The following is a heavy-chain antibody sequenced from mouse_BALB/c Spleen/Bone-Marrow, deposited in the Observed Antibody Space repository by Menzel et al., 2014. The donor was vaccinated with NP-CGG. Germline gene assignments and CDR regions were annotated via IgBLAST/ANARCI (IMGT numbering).Heavy chain of an antibody. CDR2: ISSGSSTI. CDR1: GFTFSSFA. V-gene: IGHV5-17*02. D-gene: IGHD1-1*01. CDR3: ARSGSSSGYFDY. J-gene: IGHJ2*01. Sequence: EVQLQQSGGGLVQPGGSRKLSCAASGFTFSSFAMHWVRQAPEKGLEWVAYISSGSSTIYYADTVMGRFTISRDNPKNTLFLQMTGLRSEDTAMYYCARSGSSSGYFDYWGQGTTLTVSS.